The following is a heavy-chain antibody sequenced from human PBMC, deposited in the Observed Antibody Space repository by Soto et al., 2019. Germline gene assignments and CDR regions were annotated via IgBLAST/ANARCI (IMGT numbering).Heavy chain of an antibody. J-gene: IGHJ6*02. CDR3: AKQGSGNSNYYYYGMDV. D-gene: IGHD3-3*01. CDR1: GFTFSSYA. Sequence: GGSLRLSCAASGFTFSSYAMSWVRQAPGKGLEWVSAISGSGGSTYYADSVKGRFTISRDNSKNTLYLQMNSLRAEDTAVYYCAKQGSGNSNYYYYGMDVWGQGTTVTVSS. V-gene: IGHV3-23*01. CDR2: ISGSGGST.